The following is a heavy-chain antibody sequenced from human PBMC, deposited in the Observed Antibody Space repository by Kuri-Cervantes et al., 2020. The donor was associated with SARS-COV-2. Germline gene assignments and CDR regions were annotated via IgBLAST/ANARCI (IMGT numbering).Heavy chain of an antibody. V-gene: IGHV3-23*01. CDR1: GFTFSNAW. Sequence: LSLTCAASGFTFSNAWMSWVRQAPGKGLEWVSAISGSGGSTYYADSVKGRFTISRDNSKNTLYLQMNSLRAEDTAVYYCAKNNGIVPAAHFDYWGQGTLVTVSS. D-gene: IGHD2-2*01. J-gene: IGHJ4*02. CDR2: ISGSGGST. CDR3: AKNNGIVPAAHFDY.